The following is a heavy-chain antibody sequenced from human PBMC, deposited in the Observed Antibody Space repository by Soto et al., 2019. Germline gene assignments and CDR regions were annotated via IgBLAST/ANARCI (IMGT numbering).Heavy chain of an antibody. CDR1: GFTFGDYA. J-gene: IGHJ6*02. D-gene: IGHD2-2*02. Sequence: LRLSCTASGFTFGDYAMSWVRQAPGKGLEWVGFIRSKAYGGTTEYAASVKGRSTISRDDSKSIAYLQMNSLKTEDTAVYYCTRVACSSTSCYSYYYYGMDVWGQGTTVTVSS. CDR2: IRSKAYGGTT. CDR3: TRVACSSTSCYSYYYYGMDV. V-gene: IGHV3-49*04.